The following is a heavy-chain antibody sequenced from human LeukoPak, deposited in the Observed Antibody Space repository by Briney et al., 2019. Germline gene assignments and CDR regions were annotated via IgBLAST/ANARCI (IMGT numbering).Heavy chain of an antibody. J-gene: IGHJ6*02. V-gene: IGHV1-8*02. CDR2: MNPNSGNT. Sequence: ASVKVSCKASGYTFTTYGINWVRQATGQGLEWMGWMNPNSGNTVYAQKFQGRVTMTRNTSISTAYMELSSLRSEDTAVYYCARSPFGDGYNWGYYYYGMDVWGQGTTVTVSS. D-gene: IGHD5-24*01. CDR3: ARSPFGDGYNWGYYYYGMDV. CDR1: GYTFTTYG.